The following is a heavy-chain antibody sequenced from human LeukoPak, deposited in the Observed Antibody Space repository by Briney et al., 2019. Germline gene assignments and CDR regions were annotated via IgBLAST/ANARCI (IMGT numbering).Heavy chain of an antibody. Sequence: SETLSLTCTVSGGSISSSSYYWSWIRQPPGKGLEWIGYIFYSGSTNYNPSLKSRVTISVNTSKNQFSLKLSSVTAADTAVYYCARGEWDLLFDYWGQGTLVTVSS. CDR1: GGSISSSSYY. CDR2: IFYSGST. CDR3: ARGEWDLLFDY. V-gene: IGHV4-61*01. D-gene: IGHD1-26*01. J-gene: IGHJ4*02.